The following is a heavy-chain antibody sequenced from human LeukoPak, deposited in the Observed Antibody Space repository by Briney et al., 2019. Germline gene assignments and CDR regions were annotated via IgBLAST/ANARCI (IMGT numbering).Heavy chain of an antibody. V-gene: IGHV1-8*01. J-gene: IGHJ5*02. CDR2: MNPNRGNT. CDR3: AAVRWTNWFDP. CDR1: GYTFTSYD. D-gene: IGHD5-24*01. Sequence: ASVKVSCKASGYTFTSYDINWVRQATGQGREWMGWMNPNRGNTGYAQKFQGRVTMTRNTSISTAYMELSSLRSEDTAVYCCAAVRWTNWFDPWGQGTLVTVSS.